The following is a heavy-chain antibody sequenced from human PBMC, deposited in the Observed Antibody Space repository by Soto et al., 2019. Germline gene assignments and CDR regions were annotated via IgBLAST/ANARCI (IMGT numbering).Heavy chain of an antibody. J-gene: IGHJ6*02. V-gene: IGHV3-21*01. Sequence: PGGSLRLSCAASGFTFSSYSMNWVRQAPGKGLEWVSSISSSSSYIYYADSVKGRFTISRDNAKNSLYLQMNSLRAEDTAVYYCARDSASYYYDSSGYFLDYYYGMDVWGQGTTVTVSS. CDR3: ARDSASYYYDSSGYFLDYYYGMDV. CDR1: GFTFSSYS. CDR2: ISSSSSYI. D-gene: IGHD3-22*01.